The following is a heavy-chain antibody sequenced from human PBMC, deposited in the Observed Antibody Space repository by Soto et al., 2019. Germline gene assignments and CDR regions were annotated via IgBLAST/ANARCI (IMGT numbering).Heavy chain of an antibody. D-gene: IGHD3-10*01. V-gene: IGHV4-59*01. J-gene: IGHJ6*02. CDR1: GGTLSTYY. Sequence: PSETLSLTCSVSGGTLSTYYWSWIRHFPGQGLEWIGYIYHSGSSQYNPSLTSRVTISVDTSKNQLSLRLSSVTAADTAVYYCARSYGSGSYYDYYYGMDVWGQGNTVTVSS. CDR2: IYHSGSS. CDR3: ARSYGSGSYYDYYYGMDV.